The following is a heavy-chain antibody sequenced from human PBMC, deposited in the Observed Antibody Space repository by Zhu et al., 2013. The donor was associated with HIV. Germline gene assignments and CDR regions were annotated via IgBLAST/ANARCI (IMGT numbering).Heavy chain of an antibody. D-gene: IGHD3-10*01. CDR2: IYYSGST. V-gene: IGHV4-39*07. CDR1: GGSISSSSYY. Sequence: QVQLQESGPGLVKPSETLSLTCTVSGGSISSSSYYWGWIRQPPGKGLEWIGSIYYSGSTYYNPSLKSRVTISVDTSKNQFSLKLSSVTAADTAVYYCAREPYGFGDYLSKYFDYWGQGTLVTVSS. J-gene: IGHJ4*02. CDR3: AREPYGFGDYLSKYFDY.